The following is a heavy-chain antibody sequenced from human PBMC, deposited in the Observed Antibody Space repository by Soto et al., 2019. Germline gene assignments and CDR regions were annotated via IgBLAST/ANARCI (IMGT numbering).Heavy chain of an antibody. CDR2: ISGSGGST. D-gene: IGHD6-25*01. CDR3: AKSLSSAKSASRYFDL. CDR1: GLTFSSYA. Sequence: GGSLRLSCAASGLTFSSYAMSWVRQAPGKGLEWVSAISGSGGSTYYADSVKGRFTISRDNSKNTLYLQMNSLRAEDTAVYYCAKSLSSAKSASRYFDLWGRGTLVTVSS. J-gene: IGHJ2*01. V-gene: IGHV3-23*01.